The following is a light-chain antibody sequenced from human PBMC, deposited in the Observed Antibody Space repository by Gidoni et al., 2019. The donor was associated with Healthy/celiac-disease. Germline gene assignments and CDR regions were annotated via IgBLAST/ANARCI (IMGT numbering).Light chain of an antibody. V-gene: IGKV3-20*01. CDR3: QQYGSSPT. J-gene: IGKJ4*01. CDR2: GAS. CDR1: QSVSSSY. Sequence: TVLTQAPGTLSLSPGERATLSCMASQSVSSSYLAWYQQKPGQAPRLLIYGASSRATGSPDRFSVSGSGTDFTLTISRLEPEDFAVYYCQQYGSSPTFGGGTKVEIK.